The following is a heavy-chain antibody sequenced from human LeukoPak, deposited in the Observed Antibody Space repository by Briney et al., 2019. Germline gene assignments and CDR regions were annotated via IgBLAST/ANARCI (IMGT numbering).Heavy chain of an antibody. J-gene: IGHJ6*03. CDR1: SGSISSSNYY. CDR3: ARDQEAYCSSTSCYEYYYYMDV. D-gene: IGHD2-2*01. V-gene: IGHV4-61*02. CDR2: ISTIGST. Sequence: SETLSLTCTVSSGSISSSNYYWSWIRQPAGKGLEWIGRISTIGSTNYNPSLKSRVTISVDTSKNQFSLMLSSVTAADTAVYYCARDQEAYCSSTSCYEYYYYMDVWGKGTTVTISS.